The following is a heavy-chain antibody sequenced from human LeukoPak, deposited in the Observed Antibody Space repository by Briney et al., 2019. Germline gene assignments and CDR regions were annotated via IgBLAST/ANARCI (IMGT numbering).Heavy chain of an antibody. Sequence: SETLSLTCTVSGGSISGYYWSWIRQPPGKGLEWIGYIYYSGSTNYNPSLKSRVSISVDTSKNQLSLKLSSVTAADTAVYYCAKDSSIGSYSAWFDPWGQGTLVTVSS. CDR2: IYYSGST. V-gene: IGHV4-59*01. CDR3: AKDSSIGSYSAWFDP. J-gene: IGHJ5*02. CDR1: GGSISGYY. D-gene: IGHD3-22*01.